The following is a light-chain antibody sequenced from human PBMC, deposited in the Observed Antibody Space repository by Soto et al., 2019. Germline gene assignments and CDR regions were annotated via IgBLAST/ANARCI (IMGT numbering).Light chain of an antibody. Sequence: QSVLTQPASVSGSPGQSITISCTGTSSDVGGYNYVSWYQQHPGKAPKLMIYDVSNRPSGVSNRFSGSKSGNTASLTISGLQAEDEADDYCSSYTSSSSVFGGGTKLPS. J-gene: IGLJ2*01. CDR1: SSDVGGYNY. CDR2: DVS. V-gene: IGLV2-14*01. CDR3: SSYTSSSSV.